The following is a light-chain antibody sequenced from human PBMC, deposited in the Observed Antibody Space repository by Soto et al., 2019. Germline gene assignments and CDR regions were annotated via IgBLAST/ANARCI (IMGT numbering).Light chain of an antibody. V-gene: IGKV3-20*01. CDR1: QSVSSSY. CDR2: GAS. Sequence: EIVLTQSPDTLSLSPGERATLSCRASQSVSSSYLAWYQQKPGQAPRLLMYGASTRATGIPDRFSGSGSETDITLTISRLEPEDFAVYYCQQYGSTPRTFGQGTRVEIK. J-gene: IGKJ1*01. CDR3: QQYGSTPRT.